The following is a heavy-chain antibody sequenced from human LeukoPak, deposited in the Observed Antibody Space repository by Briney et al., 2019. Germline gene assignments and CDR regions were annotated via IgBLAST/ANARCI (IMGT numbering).Heavy chain of an antibody. Sequence: PGGSLRLSCAASGFTFSSYGMHWVRQAPGKGLEWVAVISYDGSNKYYADSVKGRFTISRDNSKNTLYLQMNSLRAEDTAVYYCAKDPSTGRDYYYYGMDVWGQGTTVTVSS. CDR3: AKDPSTGRDYYYYGMDV. CDR1: GFTFSSYG. D-gene: IGHD4-17*01. J-gene: IGHJ6*02. CDR2: ISYDGSNK. V-gene: IGHV3-30*18.